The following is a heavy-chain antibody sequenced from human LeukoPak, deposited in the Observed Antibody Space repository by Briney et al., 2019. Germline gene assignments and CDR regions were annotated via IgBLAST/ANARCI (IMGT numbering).Heavy chain of an antibody. CDR1: GGSMSDSRT. D-gene: IGHD6-25*01. CDR2: IHDDGRT. J-gene: IGHJ5*02. V-gene: IGHV4/OR15-8*01. CDR3: AKVLTAAGLDL. Sequence: SETLSLTCSVSGGSMSDSRTWGWVRQPPGKGLEWLANIHDDGRTAPNPSLRSRLTISQDRSKNQFSLKVSSVTAADTAFYYCAKVLTAAGLDLWGQGIQVTVSS.